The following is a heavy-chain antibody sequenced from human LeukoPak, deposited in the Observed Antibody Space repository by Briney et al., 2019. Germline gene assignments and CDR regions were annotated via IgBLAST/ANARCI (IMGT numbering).Heavy chain of an antibody. Sequence: SETLSLTRTVSGGSISSYYWSWIRQPPGKGLEWIGYIYYSGSTNYNPSLKSRVTISVDTSKNQFSLKLSSVTAADTAVYYCARDATGPYCGGDCSPDAFDIWGQGTMVTVSS. CDR1: GGSISSYY. CDR2: IYYSGST. J-gene: IGHJ3*02. V-gene: IGHV4-59*01. D-gene: IGHD2-21*02. CDR3: ARDATGPYCGGDCSPDAFDI.